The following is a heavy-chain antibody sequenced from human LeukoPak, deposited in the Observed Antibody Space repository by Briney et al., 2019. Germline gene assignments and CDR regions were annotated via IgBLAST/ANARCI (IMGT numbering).Heavy chain of an antibody. CDR3: AKGIPSSGWDDAFDI. V-gene: IGHV3-9*01. Sequence: GRSLRLSCAASGFTFDDYAMHWVRQAPGKGLEWVSGISWNSGSIGYADSVKGRFTISRDNAKNSLYLQMNSLRAEDTALYYCAKGIPSSGWDDAFDIWGQGTMVTVSS. CDR1: GFTFDDYA. CDR2: ISWNSGSI. D-gene: IGHD6-19*01. J-gene: IGHJ3*02.